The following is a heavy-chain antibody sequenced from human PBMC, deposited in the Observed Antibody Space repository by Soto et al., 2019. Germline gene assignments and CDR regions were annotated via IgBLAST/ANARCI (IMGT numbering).Heavy chain of an antibody. J-gene: IGHJ4*02. Sequence: SETLSLTCTFSVGSISSSSYDWGGIRQPPGKGLEWIGSIYYSGSTYYNPSLKSRVTISVDTSKNQFSLKLSSVTAADTAVYYCAIRAYYYGSGTRRHHVFDYWGQGTLVTVSS. CDR1: VGSISSSSYD. CDR3: AIRAYYYGSGTRRHHVFDY. V-gene: IGHV4-39*01. D-gene: IGHD3-10*01. CDR2: IYYSGST.